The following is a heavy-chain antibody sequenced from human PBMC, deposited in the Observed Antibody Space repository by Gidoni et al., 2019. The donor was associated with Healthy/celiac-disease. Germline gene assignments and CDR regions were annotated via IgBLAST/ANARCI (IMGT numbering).Heavy chain of an antibody. CDR3: ARDAYYYDSSGYYPFAFDI. J-gene: IGHJ3*02. V-gene: IGHV6-1*01. Sequence: QVQLQQSGPGLVKPSQTLSLTCAISGDSVSSNSAAWNWIRQSPSRGLEWLGRTYYRSKWYNDYAVSVKSRITINPDTSKNQFSLQLNSVTPEDTAVYYCARDAYYYDSSGYYPFAFDIWGQGTMVTVSS. CDR2: TYYRSKWYN. D-gene: IGHD3-22*01. CDR1: GDSVSSNSAA.